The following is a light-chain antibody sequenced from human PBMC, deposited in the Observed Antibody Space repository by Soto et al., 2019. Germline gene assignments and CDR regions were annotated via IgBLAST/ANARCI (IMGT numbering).Light chain of an antibody. CDR1: QSVSSTY. J-gene: IGKJ2*01. V-gene: IGKV3-20*01. CDR3: QQFGSSPTLYT. Sequence: EIVLTQSPGTLSLSPGERATLSCRASQSVSSTYIAWYQQKPGQAPRLLIYAASNRATGIPVRFSGSGSGTDFTLPTSRLQPDDFAVYYCQQFGSSPTLYTFGQGTKLEIK. CDR2: AAS.